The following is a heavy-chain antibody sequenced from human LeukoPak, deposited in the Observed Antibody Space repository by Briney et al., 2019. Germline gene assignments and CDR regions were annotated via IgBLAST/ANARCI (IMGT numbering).Heavy chain of an antibody. CDR3: ARVWSRYHVA. CDR2: IYSGGST. J-gene: IGHJ4*02. V-gene: IGHV3-53*01. D-gene: IGHD3-3*01. CDR1: GFTVSSNY. Sequence: GGSLRLSRGASGFTVSSNYMSWVRQAPGKGLEGVSVIYSGGSTYYADSVKGRFTISRDNSKNTLYLQMNSLRADDTAVYYCARVWSRYHVAGGQGPLVTVSS.